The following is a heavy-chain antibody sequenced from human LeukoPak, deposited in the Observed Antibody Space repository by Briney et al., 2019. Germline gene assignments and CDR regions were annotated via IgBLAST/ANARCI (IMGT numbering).Heavy chain of an antibody. CDR3: AKDPGVVPAHYFDY. Sequence: GGSLRPSCAASGFTFSTNAMTGVGKAQGKGLDGVSGTGSTGVSTFYADSVKGRFTVSRDNSKNTLSLQMNSLRAEDTAVYYCAKDPGVVPAHYFDYWGQGTLVTVSS. CDR2: TGSTGVST. J-gene: IGHJ4*02. D-gene: IGHD2-2*01. V-gene: IGHV3-23*01. CDR1: GFTFSTNA.